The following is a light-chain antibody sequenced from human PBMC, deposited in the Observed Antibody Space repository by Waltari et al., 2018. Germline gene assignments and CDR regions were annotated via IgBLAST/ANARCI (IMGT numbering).Light chain of an antibody. CDR3: QQYNNWRT. CDR1: QSISRN. Sequence: EVLMTQSLATLAVSRGERATLSCRASQSISRNLAWYQQKPGQAPRLLIYVASTRAPGIPARFSGSGSGTDFTLSISSLQSEDVAVYYCQQYNNWRTFGQGTKLEMK. J-gene: IGKJ2*01. CDR2: VAS. V-gene: IGKV3-15*01.